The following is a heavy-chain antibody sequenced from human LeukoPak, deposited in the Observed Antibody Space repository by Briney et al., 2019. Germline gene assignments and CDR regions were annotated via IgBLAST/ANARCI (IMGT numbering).Heavy chain of an antibody. D-gene: IGHD3-10*01. CDR2: ISTSSSYT. CDR1: GFTFSNYY. V-gene: IGHV3-11*06. J-gene: IGHJ4*02. CDR3: ARQGQYYGSGSYYNRYYFDY. Sequence: GGSLRLSCAASGFTFSNYYMSWIRQAPGKGLEWVSYISTSSSYTNYADSVKGRFTISRDNAKNSLYLQMNSLRAEDTAVYYCARQGQYYGSGSYYNRYYFDYWGQGTLVTVSS.